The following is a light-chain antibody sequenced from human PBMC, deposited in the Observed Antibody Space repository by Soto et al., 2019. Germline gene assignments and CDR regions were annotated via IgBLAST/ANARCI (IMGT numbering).Light chain of an antibody. J-gene: IGKJ4*01. CDR1: QAISNW. CDR2: AAS. CDR3: QQGDTFLFA. V-gene: IGKV1-12*01. Sequence: DIQMTQSPSSVSASVGARVTMTCRASQAISNWLAWYQQKPGKAPNLLIYAASSLQSGVPSRFSGSGSGTDFTLTISSLQPEDVATYYCQQGDTFLFAFGGGTKVEIK.